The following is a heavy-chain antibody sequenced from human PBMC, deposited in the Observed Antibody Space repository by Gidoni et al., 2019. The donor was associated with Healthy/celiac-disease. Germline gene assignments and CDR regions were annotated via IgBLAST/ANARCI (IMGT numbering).Heavy chain of an antibody. CDR2: INPSGST. CDR3: ARVARTDILTGSYFDY. CDR1: GGSFSGYY. Sequence: QVQLQQWGAGLLKPSETLSLTCAVYGGSFSGYYWSWIRQPPGKGLEWSGQINPSGSTNYNPSLKCRVTISVDTSKNQFSLKLSSVTAANTAVYYCARVARTDILTGSYFDYWGQGTLVTVSS. J-gene: IGHJ4*02. D-gene: IGHD3-9*01. V-gene: IGHV4-34*01.